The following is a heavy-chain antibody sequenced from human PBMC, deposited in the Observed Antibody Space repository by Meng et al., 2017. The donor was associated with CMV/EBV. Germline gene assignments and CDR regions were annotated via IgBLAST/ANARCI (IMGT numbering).Heavy chain of an antibody. Sequence: TCAVSGGAISSSNWCSWVRQPPGEGLEWIGEIYHSGSTNYNPSLKSRVTISVDKSKNQFSLKLSSVTAADTAVYYCARAGRQQQLVYWGQGTLVTVSS. V-gene: IGHV4-4*02. CDR1: GGAISSSNW. D-gene: IGHD6-13*01. CDR2: IYHSGST. CDR3: ARAGRQQQLVY. J-gene: IGHJ4*02.